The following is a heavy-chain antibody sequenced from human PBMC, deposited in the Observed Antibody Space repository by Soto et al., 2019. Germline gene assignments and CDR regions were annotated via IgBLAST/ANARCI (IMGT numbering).Heavy chain of an antibody. CDR1: GGSFSGYY. J-gene: IGHJ6*02. V-gene: IGHV4-34*01. CDR2: INHSGST. Sequence: SETLSLTCAVYGGSFSGYYWSWIRQPPGKGLEWIGEINHSGSTNYNPSLKSRVTISVDTSKNQFSLKLSSVTAADTAVYYCARTPPGYYDFWSGYRGDYSGMDVWGQGTTVTVSS. CDR3: ARTPPGYYDFWSGYRGDYSGMDV. D-gene: IGHD3-3*01.